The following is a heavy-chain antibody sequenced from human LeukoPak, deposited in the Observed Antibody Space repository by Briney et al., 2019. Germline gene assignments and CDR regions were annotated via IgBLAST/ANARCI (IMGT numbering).Heavy chain of an antibody. V-gene: IGHV3-30*02. CDR3: AGKAAAYYFVY. Sequence: GGSLRLSCAASGFSFSTYGMHWVRQAPGKGLEWVTFMQYDGSEEYYADSVKGRFTISRDNSKNTLYLQMDSLRSEDTAVYYCAGKAAAYYFVYWGQGTLVTVPS. CDR1: GFSFSTYG. J-gene: IGHJ4*02. D-gene: IGHD2-2*01. CDR2: MQYDGSEE.